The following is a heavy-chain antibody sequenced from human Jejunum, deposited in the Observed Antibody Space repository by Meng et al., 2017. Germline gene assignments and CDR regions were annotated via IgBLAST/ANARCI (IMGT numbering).Heavy chain of an antibody. CDR1: GFTFTNYF. D-gene: IGHD1-26*01. CDR3: ARGVREGG. CDR2: MNEDGSQK. Sequence: GESLKISCAASGFTFTNYFMGWVRQAPGKGLEWVANMNEDGSQKLYVDSVKGRFTISRDNAKNSVVLQMDSLRAEDKAVYYCARGVREGGWGQGTLVTVSS. V-gene: IGHV3-7*01. J-gene: IGHJ4*02.